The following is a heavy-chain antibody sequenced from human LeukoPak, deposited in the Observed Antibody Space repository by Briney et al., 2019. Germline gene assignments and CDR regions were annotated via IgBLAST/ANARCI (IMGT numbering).Heavy chain of an antibody. J-gene: IGHJ3*02. CDR3: ARDRYYDSSGYPDAFDI. Sequence: GGSLRLSCAASGFTFSSYEMNWVRQAPGKRLEWVSYISSSGSTIYYADSVKGRFTISRDNAKNSLYLQMNSLRAEDTAVYYCARDRYYDSSGYPDAFDIWGQGTMVTVSS. V-gene: IGHV3-48*03. CDR2: ISSSGSTI. CDR1: GFTFSSYE. D-gene: IGHD3-22*01.